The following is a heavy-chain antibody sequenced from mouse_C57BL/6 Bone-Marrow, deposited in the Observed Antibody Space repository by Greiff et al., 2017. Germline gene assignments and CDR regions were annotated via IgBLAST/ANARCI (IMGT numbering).Heavy chain of an antibody. J-gene: IGHJ2*01. V-gene: IGHV1-26*01. CDR2: INPNNGGT. CDR1: GYTFTDYY. Sequence: EVQLQQSGPELVKPGASVKISCKASGYTFTDYYMNWVKQSHGKSLEWIGDINPNNGGTSYNQKFKGKATLTVDKSSSTAYMELRSLTSEDSAVYYCASIYCGSSYRYYFDYWGQGTTLTVSS. D-gene: IGHD1-1*01. CDR3: ASIYCGSSYRYYFDY.